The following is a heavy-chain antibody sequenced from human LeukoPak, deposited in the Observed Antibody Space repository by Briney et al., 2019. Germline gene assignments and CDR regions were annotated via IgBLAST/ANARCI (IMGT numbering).Heavy chain of an antibody. V-gene: IGHV4-59*01. CDR3: ARDRRDGTVDY. CDR1: GGSISSYY. J-gene: IGHJ4*02. D-gene: IGHD5-24*01. CDR2: IYYSGST. Sequence: SETLSLTCTVSGGSISSYYWSWIRQPPGKGLEWIGYIYYSGSTNYNPSLKSRVTISVDTSKNQFSLKLSSVTAADTAVYYCARDRRDGTVDYWDQGTLVTVSS.